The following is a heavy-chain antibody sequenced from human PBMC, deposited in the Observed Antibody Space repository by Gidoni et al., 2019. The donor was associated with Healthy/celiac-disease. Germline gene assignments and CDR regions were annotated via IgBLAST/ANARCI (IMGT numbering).Heavy chain of an antibody. CDR2: IYPGDSDT. CDR1: GYSFTSSW. D-gene: IGHD4-17*01. J-gene: IGHJ4*02. V-gene: IGHV5-51*03. CDR3: ARLRHRNYGDTPDFDY. Sequence: EVQLVQSGAEVKKPGESLKISCKGSGYSFTSSWIGWVRQMPGKGLEWMGIIYPGDSDTRYSPSFQGQVTISADKSISTAYLQWSSLKASDTAMYYCARLRHRNYGDTPDFDYWGQGTLVTVSS.